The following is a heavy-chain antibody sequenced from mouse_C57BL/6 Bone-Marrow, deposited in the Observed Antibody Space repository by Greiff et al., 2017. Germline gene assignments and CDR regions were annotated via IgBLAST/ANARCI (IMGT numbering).Heavy chain of an antibody. CDR3: ACSPFYYAMDY. CDR1: GYTITGYW. J-gene: IGHJ4*01. V-gene: IGHV1-9*01. CDR2: ILPGGGST. Sequence: QVQLQQSGAELMKPGASVKLSCTATGYTITGYWIEWVKQRPGHGLEWIGEILPGGGSTKYNEKFKGKATVTADTSSNTAYRQLSSLTTEDSAIDCGACSPFYYAMDYWGQGTSVTVSS.